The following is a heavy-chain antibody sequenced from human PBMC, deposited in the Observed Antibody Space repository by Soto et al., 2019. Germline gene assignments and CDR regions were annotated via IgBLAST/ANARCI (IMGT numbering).Heavy chain of an antibody. CDR1: VFSVSSGCYY. CDR3: ARSTYYYDSSGYHIFDY. D-gene: IGHD3-22*01. J-gene: IGHJ4*02. Sequence: PSETLSLTYTDSVFSVSSGCYYFICIRPHPGKGLEWIGYIYYSGSTNYNPSLKSRVTISVDTSKNQFSLKLSSVTAADTAVYYCARSTYYYDSSGYHIFDYWGQGTLVTVS. V-gene: IGHV4-61*01. CDR2: IYYSGST.